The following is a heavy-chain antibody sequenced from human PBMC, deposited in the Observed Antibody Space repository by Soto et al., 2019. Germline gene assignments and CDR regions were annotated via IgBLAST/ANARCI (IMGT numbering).Heavy chain of an antibody. Sequence: SETLSLTCTVSGGSISSYYWSWIRQPPGKGLEWIGYIYYRGSTNYNPSLTSRVTISVDTSKNQFSLKLSSVTAADTAVYYCESSYCSSTSCFDYWGQGTLVTVS. J-gene: IGHJ4*02. V-gene: IGHV4-59*01. CDR1: GGSISSYY. CDR3: ESSYCSSTSCFDY. CDR2: IYYRGST. D-gene: IGHD2-2*01.